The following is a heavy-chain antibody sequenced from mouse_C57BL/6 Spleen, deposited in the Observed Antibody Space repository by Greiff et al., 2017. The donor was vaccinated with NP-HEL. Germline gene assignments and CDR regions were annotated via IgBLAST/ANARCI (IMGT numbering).Heavy chain of an antibody. V-gene: IGHV1-15*01. CDR1: GYTFTDYE. CDR3: TAPGFFAY. Sequence: VQLQQSGAELVRPGASVTLSCKASGYTFTDYEMHWVKQTPVHGLEWIGAIDPETGGTAYNQKFKGKAILTADKSSSTAYMELRSLTSEDSAVYYCTAPGFFAYWGQGTLVTVSA. J-gene: IGHJ3*01. CDR2: IDPETGGT.